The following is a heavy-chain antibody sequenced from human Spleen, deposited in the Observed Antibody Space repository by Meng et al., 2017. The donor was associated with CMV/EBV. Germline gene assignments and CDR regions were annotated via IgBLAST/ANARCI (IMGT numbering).Heavy chain of an antibody. D-gene: IGHD6-6*01. CDR1: GYTFTDYY. CDR2: MNPNSGNT. J-gene: IGHJ6*02. V-gene: IGHV1-8*02. Sequence: ASVKVSCKASGYTFTDYYMHWVRQAPGQGLEWMGWMNPNSGNTGYAQKFQGRVTMTRNTSISTAYMELSSLRSEDTAVYYCARDSLFSYSSSPVYYYYGMDVWGQGTTVTVSS. CDR3: ARDSLFSYSSSPVYYYYGMDV.